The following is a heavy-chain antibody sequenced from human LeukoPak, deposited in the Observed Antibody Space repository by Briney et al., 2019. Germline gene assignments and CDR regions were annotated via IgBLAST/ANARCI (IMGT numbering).Heavy chain of an antibody. CDR2: TYDSGDF. J-gene: IGHJ3*02. CDR1: GGSISGHH. D-gene: IGHD1-26*01. V-gene: IGHV4-59*08. Sequence: SQTLSLTCIVSGGSISGHHWTWIRHPPGTGLGWIGYTYDSGDFNYNPSLKSRVTIWMDMSNNQFSLTMSSVTAADTAMYYCARLLRPGGRKGDAFDIWGQGTLVTVSS. CDR3: ARLLRPGGRKGDAFDI.